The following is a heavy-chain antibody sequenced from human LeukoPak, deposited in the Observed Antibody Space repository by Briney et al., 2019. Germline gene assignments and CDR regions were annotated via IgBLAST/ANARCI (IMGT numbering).Heavy chain of an antibody. CDR2: ISYSGAT. J-gene: IGHJ6*03. Sequence: PLETLSLTCTVSGGSISSGSYYWGWIRQPPGKGLEWIASISYSGATYYNPSLKSRVTISVDTSKNQFSLKLTSVTAADTAVYYCARISRPADRTVGPYYMNVWGKGATVTVSS. CDR3: ARISRPADRTVGPYYMNV. V-gene: IGHV4-39*01. CDR1: GGSISSGSYY. D-gene: IGHD3-22*01.